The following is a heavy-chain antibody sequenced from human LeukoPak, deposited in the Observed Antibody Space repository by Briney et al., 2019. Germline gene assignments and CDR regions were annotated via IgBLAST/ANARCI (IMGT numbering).Heavy chain of an antibody. V-gene: IGHV3-7*03. Sequence: PGGYLRLSCAASGFTFSSYWMSWVRQAPGKGLEWVANIKQDGSEKYYVDSVKGRFTIPRDNAKNSLYLQMNSLRAEDTAVYYCARERPIVADVDLDYWGQGTLVTVSS. CDR3: ARERPIVADVDLDY. J-gene: IGHJ4*02. D-gene: IGHD5-12*01. CDR1: GFTFSSYW. CDR2: IKQDGSEK.